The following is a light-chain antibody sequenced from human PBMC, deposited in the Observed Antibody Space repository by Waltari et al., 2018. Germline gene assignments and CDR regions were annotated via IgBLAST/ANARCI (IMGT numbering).Light chain of an antibody. CDR3: QQYVVIPWT. CDR2: WAS. Sequence: DIVMTQSPDSLAVSLGERAIINCKSSQRVLYSSNNKNYLAWYQPKPGQPPKLLIYWASTRELGVPDRFSGSVSGTDFTLTINSLQAEDVAVYYCQQYVVIPWTFGQGTKVEVK. V-gene: IGKV4-1*01. CDR1: QRVLYSSNNKNY. J-gene: IGKJ1*01.